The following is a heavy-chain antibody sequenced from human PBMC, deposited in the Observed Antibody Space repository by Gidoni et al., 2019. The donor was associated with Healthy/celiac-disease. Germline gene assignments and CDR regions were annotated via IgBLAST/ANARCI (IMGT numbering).Heavy chain of an antibody. V-gene: IGHV4-34*01. J-gene: IGHJ6*02. CDR2: INHSGST. CDR1: GGSFGGYY. Sequence: QVQLQQWGAGLLKPSETLSLTCAVYGGSFGGYYWSWIRQPPGKGLEWIGEINHSGSTNYNPSLKRRVTISVDTSKNQFSLKLSSVTAADTAVYYCARGGPRVRFYYGSGRGMDVWGQGTTVTVSS. CDR3: ARGGPRVRFYYGSGRGMDV. D-gene: IGHD3-10*01.